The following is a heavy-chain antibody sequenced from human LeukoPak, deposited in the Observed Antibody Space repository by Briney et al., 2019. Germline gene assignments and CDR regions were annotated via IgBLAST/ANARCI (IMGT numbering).Heavy chain of an antibody. Sequence: QPGGSLRLSCAASGFTFSNAWMSWVRQAPGKGLEWVGRIKSKPDGGTTDYAAPVKGRFTISRDDSKNTLYLQMNSLKTEDTAVYYCTTDYDILTGYSLSGGFDYWGQGTLVTVSS. V-gene: IGHV3-15*01. CDR3: TTDYDILTGYSLSGGFDY. D-gene: IGHD3-9*01. J-gene: IGHJ4*02. CDR1: GFTFSNAW. CDR2: IKSKPDGGTT.